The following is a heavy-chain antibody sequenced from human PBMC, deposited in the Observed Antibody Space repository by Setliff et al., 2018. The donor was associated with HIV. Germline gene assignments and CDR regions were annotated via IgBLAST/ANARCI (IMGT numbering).Heavy chain of an antibody. CDR2: ISAYNGDT. CDR1: GYTFTSYG. V-gene: IGHV1-18*01. CDR3: ARYRDSSDPGFYYMDV. Sequence: ASVKVSCKASGYTFTSYGISWVRQAPGQGLEWMGWISAYNGDTNYAQKFQGRVTMITGTSTNTAYMELKSLRSDDTAVYYCARYRDSSDPGFYYMDVWGKGTTVTVSS. J-gene: IGHJ6*03. D-gene: IGHD3-22*01.